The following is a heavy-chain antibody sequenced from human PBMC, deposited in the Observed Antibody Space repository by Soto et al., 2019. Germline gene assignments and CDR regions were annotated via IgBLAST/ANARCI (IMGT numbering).Heavy chain of an antibody. J-gene: IGHJ5*02. CDR1: GGSFSGYY. CDR3: ARGILVVVAALNWFDP. Sequence: SETLSLTCAVYGGSFSGYYWSWIRQPPGKGLEWIGEINHSGSTNYNPSLKSRVTISVDTSKNQFSLKLSSVTAADTAVYYCARGILVVVAALNWFDPWGQGTLVTVSS. CDR2: INHSGST. V-gene: IGHV4-34*01. D-gene: IGHD2-15*01.